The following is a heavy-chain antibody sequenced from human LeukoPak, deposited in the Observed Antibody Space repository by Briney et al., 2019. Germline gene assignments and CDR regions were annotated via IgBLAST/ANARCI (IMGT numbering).Heavy chain of an antibody. CDR3: ASESSGWSGFDP. J-gene: IGHJ5*02. CDR1: GYTFTGYY. D-gene: IGHD6-19*01. V-gene: IGHV1-2*06. CDR2: IDPNSGGT. Sequence: GASVKVSCKASGYTFTGYYMHWVRQAPGQGLEWMGRIDPNSGGTNYAQKFQGRVTMTRDTSISTVYMELSRLRSDDTAVYYCASESSGWSGFDPWGQGTLVTVSS.